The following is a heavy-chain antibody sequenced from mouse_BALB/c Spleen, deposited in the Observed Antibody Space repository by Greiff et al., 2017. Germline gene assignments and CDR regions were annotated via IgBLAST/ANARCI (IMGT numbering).Heavy chain of an antibody. V-gene: IGHV1-5*01. Sequence: EVQLQQSGTVLARPGASVKMSCKASGYSFTSYWMHWVKQRPGQGLEWIGAIYPGNSDTSYNQKFKGKAKLTAVTSASTAYMELSSLTNEDSAVYYCTRGDDGYYVGWFAYWGQGTLVTVSA. J-gene: IGHJ3*01. CDR2: IYPGNSDT. D-gene: IGHD2-3*01. CDR1: GYSFTSYW. CDR3: TRGDDGYYVGWFAY.